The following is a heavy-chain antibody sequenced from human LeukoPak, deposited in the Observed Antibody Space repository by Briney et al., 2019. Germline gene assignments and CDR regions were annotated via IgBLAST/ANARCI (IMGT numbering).Heavy chain of an antibody. V-gene: IGHV3-30*01. CDR1: GFTFSSYA. CDR3: ARDGIAVAGTFDYYYYYYMDV. Sequence: GRSLRLSCAASGFTFSSYAMHWVRQAPGKGLEWVAVISYDGSNKYYADSVKGRFAISRDNSKNTLYLQMNSLRAEDTAVYYCARDGIAVAGTFDYYYYYYMDVWGKGTTVTVSS. CDR2: ISYDGSNK. J-gene: IGHJ6*03. D-gene: IGHD6-19*01.